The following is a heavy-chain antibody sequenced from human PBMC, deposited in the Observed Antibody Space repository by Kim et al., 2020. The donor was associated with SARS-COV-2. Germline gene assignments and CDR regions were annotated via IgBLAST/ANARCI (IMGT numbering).Heavy chain of an antibody. Sequence: GGSLRLSRAASGFSFSGYWMTWARQAPGKGLEWVAHIKEDGCQKYYEDSVKGRFAISKDNAKNSLYLQMNSLRAEDTAIYYCTGLHYYAMDIWGQGTSVT. CDR2: IKEDGCQK. J-gene: IGHJ6*02. D-gene: IGHD2-15*01. CDR3: TGLHYYAMDI. CDR1: GFSFSGYW. V-gene: IGHV3-7*01.